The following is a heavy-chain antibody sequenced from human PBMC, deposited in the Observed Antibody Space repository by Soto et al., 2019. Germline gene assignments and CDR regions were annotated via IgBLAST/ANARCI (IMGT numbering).Heavy chain of an antibody. Sequence: PWGSLRLSCAASGFTFSSYAMSWVRQAPWKGLEWVSAISGSGGRTDYADSVKGRLTISRDNSKNTLYLQMNSLRAEDTAVYYCAKAPDIVVVPAAAGGGVGYYYYMDVWGKGTTVTVAS. CDR2: ISGSGGRT. CDR1: GFTFSSYA. D-gene: IGHD2-2*01. CDR3: AKAPDIVVVPAAAGGGVGYYYYMDV. J-gene: IGHJ6*03. V-gene: IGHV3-23*01.